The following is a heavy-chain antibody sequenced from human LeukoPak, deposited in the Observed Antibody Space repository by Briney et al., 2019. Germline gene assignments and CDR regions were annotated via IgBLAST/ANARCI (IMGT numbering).Heavy chain of an antibody. CDR3: ARGGGLDV. V-gene: IGHV3-53*01. CDR2: IYSGGNT. Sequence: GGSLRLSCAASGFSVSNYYMSWVRQAPGKGLEWVSVIYSGGNTYYTDSVKGRFTISRDNPKSTVFLQMGSLRGEDTAVYFCARGGGLDVWGQGATVTVSS. D-gene: IGHD3-16*01. J-gene: IGHJ6*02. CDR1: GFSVSNYY.